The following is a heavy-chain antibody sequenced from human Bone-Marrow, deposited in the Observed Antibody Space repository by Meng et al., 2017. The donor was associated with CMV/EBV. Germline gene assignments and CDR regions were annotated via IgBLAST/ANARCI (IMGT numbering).Heavy chain of an antibody. CDR1: GYSFTSYW. Sequence: GESLKISCKGSGYSFTSYWIGWVRQMPGKGLEWMGIIYPGDSDTRYSPSFQGQVTISADKSNSTTYLQLSSLKASDTAMYYCARMATSDFDYWGQGTLVTVSS. J-gene: IGHJ4*02. CDR3: ARMATSDFDY. CDR2: IYPGDSDT. D-gene: IGHD5-12*01. V-gene: IGHV5-51*01.